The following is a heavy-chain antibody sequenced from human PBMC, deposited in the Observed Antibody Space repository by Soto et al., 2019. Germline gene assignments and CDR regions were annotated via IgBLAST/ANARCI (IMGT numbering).Heavy chain of an antibody. V-gene: IGHV4-31*03. CDR3: ARAHHRAYTVTPTNFDY. J-gene: IGHJ4*02. Sequence: QVQLQESGPGLVKPSQTLSLTCTVSGGSISSGGYYWSWIRQHPGKGLEWIGYIYYSGSTYYNPSLKSRVTISVDTSKNQFSLKLSSVTAADTAVYYCARAHHRAYTVTPTNFDYWGQGTLVTVSS. CDR2: IYYSGST. CDR1: GGSISSGGYY. D-gene: IGHD4-17*01.